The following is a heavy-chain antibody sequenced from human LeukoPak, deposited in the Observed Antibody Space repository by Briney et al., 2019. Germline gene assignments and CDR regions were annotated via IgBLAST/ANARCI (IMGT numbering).Heavy chain of an antibody. V-gene: IGHV1-18*01. Sequence: APVKVSCKASGYTFTSYGISWVRQAPGQGLEWMGWISAYNGNTNYAQKLQGRVTMTTDTSTSTAYMELRSLRSDDTAVYYCARDPGGPHTVKWDAFDIWGQGTMVTVSS. CDR1: GYTFTSYG. CDR2: ISAYNGNT. D-gene: IGHD2-2*02. J-gene: IGHJ3*02. CDR3: ARDPGGPHTVKWDAFDI.